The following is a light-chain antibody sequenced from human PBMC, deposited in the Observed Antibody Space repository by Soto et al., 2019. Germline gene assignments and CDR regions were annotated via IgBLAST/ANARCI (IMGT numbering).Light chain of an antibody. V-gene: IGKV3-11*01. Sequence: EILMTQSPSTLAVSPGERATLSCRASQSISSNLAWYQQKPGQAPRLLMFRTSSRATGFPARLSGSGSGTDFILTISSLEPEDFAIYYCQQRSNWITFGQGTRLEIK. CDR1: QSISSN. CDR2: RTS. CDR3: QQRSNWIT. J-gene: IGKJ5*01.